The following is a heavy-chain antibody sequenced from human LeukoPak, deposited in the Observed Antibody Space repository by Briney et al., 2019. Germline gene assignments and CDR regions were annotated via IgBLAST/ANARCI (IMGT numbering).Heavy chain of an antibody. D-gene: IGHD3-22*01. V-gene: IGHV3-7*03. CDR3: ARNFGGGDSSGPYY. Sequence: GGSLRLSCVASGFTFSSYWMTWVRQAPGKGLEWVANIKTDGSQIYYVDSVKGRFIISRDNAKNSLYLQVNSLRAEDTALYYCARNFGGGDSSGPYYWGQGTLVTVSS. CDR2: IKTDGSQI. CDR1: GFTFSSYW. J-gene: IGHJ4*02.